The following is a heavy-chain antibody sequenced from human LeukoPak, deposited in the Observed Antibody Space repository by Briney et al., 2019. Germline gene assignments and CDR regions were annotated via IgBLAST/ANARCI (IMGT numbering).Heavy chain of an antibody. V-gene: IGHV1-69*04. CDR2: IIPILGIA. CDR3: ALGGAVAGYTNWFDP. D-gene: IGHD6-19*01. Sequence: ASVKVSCKASGGTFSSYAISWVRQAPGQGLEWMGRIIPILGIANYARKFQGRVTITADKSTSTAYMELSSLRSEDTAVYYCALGGAVAGYTNWFDPWGQGTLVTVSS. CDR1: GGTFSSYA. J-gene: IGHJ5*02.